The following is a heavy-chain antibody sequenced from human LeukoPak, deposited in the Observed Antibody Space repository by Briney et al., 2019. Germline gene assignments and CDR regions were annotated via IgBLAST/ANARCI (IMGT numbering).Heavy chain of an antibody. CDR3: GTRGRTATKYFES. CDR1: GFPFSSYV. D-gene: IGHD1-1*01. J-gene: IGHJ4*02. Sequence: GGSLRLSCAASGFPFSSYVMSWVRQAPRRGLEWVSTIAADSTTYYAVSVKGRFTISRDNSKNALLLQMNGLRAEDTAVYYCGTRGRTATKYFESWGQGTLVTGSS. CDR2: IAADSTT. V-gene: IGHV3-23*05.